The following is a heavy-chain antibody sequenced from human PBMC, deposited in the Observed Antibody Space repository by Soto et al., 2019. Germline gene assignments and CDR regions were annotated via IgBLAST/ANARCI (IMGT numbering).Heavy chain of an antibody. Sequence: ASVNVSCKASGYTFTSYGISWVRQAPGQGLEWMGWISAYNGNTNYAQKLQGRVTMTTDTSTSTAYMELRSLRSDDTAVYYCARDRSWVAAQEAWVYWGQGTLVTVSS. J-gene: IGHJ4*02. V-gene: IGHV1-18*01. CDR1: GYTFTSYG. CDR2: ISAYNGNT. CDR3: ARDRSWVAAQEAWVY. D-gene: IGHD6-6*01.